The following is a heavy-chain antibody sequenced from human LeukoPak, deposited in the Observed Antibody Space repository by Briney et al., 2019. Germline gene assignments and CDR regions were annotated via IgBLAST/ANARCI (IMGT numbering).Heavy chain of an antibody. CDR2: INSDGSST. Sequence: GGSLRLSCAASGFTFSSYWMHWVRQAPGKGLVWVSRINSDGSSTSYADSVKGRLTISRDNAKNTLYLQMNSLRAEDTAVYYCARDLGLWGVAATAAYYYYYYGMDVWGKGTTVTVSS. J-gene: IGHJ6*04. D-gene: IGHD2-15*01. V-gene: IGHV3-74*01. CDR1: GFTFSSYW. CDR3: ARDLGLWGVAATAAYYYYYYGMDV.